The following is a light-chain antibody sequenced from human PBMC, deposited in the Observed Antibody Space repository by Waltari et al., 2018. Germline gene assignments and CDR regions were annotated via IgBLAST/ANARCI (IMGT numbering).Light chain of an antibody. CDR2: GAS. CDR1: RRFSTG. Sequence: DILMSQSPSTLSASVGDSVTITCRASRRFSTGLPWYHQKPGKAPNLLIYGASNLAIGVPSRFSGSGSGKDVSLTISSLQPDDFATYYCQQYATYPRTFGQGTNVEVK. V-gene: IGKV1-5*03. J-gene: IGKJ1*01. CDR3: QQYATYPRT.